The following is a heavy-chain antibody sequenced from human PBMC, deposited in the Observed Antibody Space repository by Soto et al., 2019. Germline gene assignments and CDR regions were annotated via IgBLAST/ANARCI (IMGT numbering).Heavy chain of an antibody. CDR1: VGSISSSSYY. CDR3: ARHRARNWFDP. D-gene: IGHD6-6*01. V-gene: IGHV4-39*01. CDR2: IYYSGST. Sequence: LSLTFIVSVGSISSSSYYWGWIRQPPGKGLEWIGSIYYSGSTYYNPSLKSRVTISVDTSKNQFSRKLSSVTAADTAVFYCARHRARNWFDPWGQGTLVTVSS. J-gene: IGHJ5*02.